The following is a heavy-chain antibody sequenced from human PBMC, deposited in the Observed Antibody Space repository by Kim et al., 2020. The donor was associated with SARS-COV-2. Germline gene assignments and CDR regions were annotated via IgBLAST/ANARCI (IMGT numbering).Heavy chain of an antibody. CDR1: GLTFSSYE. D-gene: IGHD2-21*01. J-gene: IGHJ5*02. CDR2: INVGAASI. Sequence: GGSLRLSCAASGLTFSSYEMNWVRQAPGKGLEWISYINVGAASIYYAGSVKGRFTVSRDPSQNSVYLYMNSLSGEDTALYYCARETVNCGRDCYDLWGQG. CDR3: ARETVNCGRDCYDL. V-gene: IGHV3-48*03.